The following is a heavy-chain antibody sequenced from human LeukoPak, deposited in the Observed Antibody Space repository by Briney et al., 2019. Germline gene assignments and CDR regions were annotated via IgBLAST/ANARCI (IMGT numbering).Heavy chain of an antibody. CDR3: ARHLGTWNEDY. CDR1: GGSISSRSYY. V-gene: IGHV4-39*01. J-gene: IGHJ4*02. Sequence: SETLSLSCTVSGGSISSRSYYWGWIRQPPGKGLEWIGSTYYSETSYYNPSLQSRVTISVDTSKNQFSLKMSSVTAADTAVYYCARHLGTWNEDYWGQGTLVTVSS. D-gene: IGHD1-1*01. CDR2: TYYSETS.